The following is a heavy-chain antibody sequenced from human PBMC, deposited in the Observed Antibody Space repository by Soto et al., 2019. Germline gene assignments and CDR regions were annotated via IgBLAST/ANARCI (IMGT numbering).Heavy chain of an antibody. J-gene: IGHJ4*01. Sequence: QVELVQSGAEVKKPGASVKVSCKASGYTFVSHAMHWVRQAPGQSLEWMGWINAGDGDTKYAENFQGRVTITRDTSVRTTYIELGGMRAEDTAVYYGASETLGAFDFWGQGTLITVSS. CDR2: INAGDGDT. CDR1: GYTFVSHA. V-gene: IGHV1-3*01. CDR3: ASETLGAFDF.